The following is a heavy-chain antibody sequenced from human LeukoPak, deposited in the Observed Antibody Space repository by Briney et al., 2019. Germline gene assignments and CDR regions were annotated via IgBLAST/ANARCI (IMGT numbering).Heavy chain of an antibody. CDR2: IKQDGSEK. Sequence: GGSLRLSCAASGFTFSSYWMSWVRQAPGKGLEWVANIKQDGSEKYYVDSVKGRFTISRDNAKNSLYLQMNSLRAEDTAVYYCARDRIRGCGWADYYYGMDVWGQRTTVTVSS. J-gene: IGHJ6*02. D-gene: IGHD6-19*01. CDR3: ARDRIRGCGWADYYYGMDV. V-gene: IGHV3-7*01. CDR1: GFTFSSYW.